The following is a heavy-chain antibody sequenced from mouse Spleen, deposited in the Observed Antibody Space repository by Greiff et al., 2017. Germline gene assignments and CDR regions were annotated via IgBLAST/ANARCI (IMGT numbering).Heavy chain of an antibody. CDR1: GYTFTSYG. CDR2: IYPRSGNT. D-gene: IGHD1-1*01. V-gene: IGHV1-81*01. Sequence: QVQLQQSGAELARPGASVKLSCKASGYTFTSYGISWVKQRTGQGLEWIGEIYPRSGNTYYNEKFKGKATLTADKSSSTAYMELRSLTSEDSAVYFCASPYYYGRGYFDVWGAGTTVTVSS. J-gene: IGHJ1*01. CDR3: ASPYYYGRGYFDV.